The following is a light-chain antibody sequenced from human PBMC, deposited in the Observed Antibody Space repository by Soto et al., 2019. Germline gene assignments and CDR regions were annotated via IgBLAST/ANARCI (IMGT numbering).Light chain of an antibody. CDR1: QSVSIY. CDR2: DAS. CDR3: QQRSSCPLT. Sequence: EIVLTQSPATLSLSPGERATLSCRASQSVSIYLSWYQQKPGQAPRLLIYDASNRATGIPARFSGSGFGTDFTLTISSLEPEDFAVYYCQQRSSCPLTFGGGTKVEIK. J-gene: IGKJ4*01. V-gene: IGKV3-11*01.